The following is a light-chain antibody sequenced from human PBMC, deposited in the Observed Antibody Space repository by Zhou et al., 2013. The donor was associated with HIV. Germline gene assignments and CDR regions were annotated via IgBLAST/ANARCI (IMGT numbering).Light chain of an antibody. J-gene: IGKJ5*01. CDR2: AAS. CDR1: QSISKY. CDR3: QQSYNTPPAT. V-gene: IGKV1-39*01. Sequence: DIQMTQSPSSLSASVGDRVTITCRASQSISKYLNWYQQKPGKAPKVLIYAASSLQSGVPSRFSGSGSGTDFTLTIRSLQPEDFATYYCQQSYNTPPATFGQGTRLEIK.